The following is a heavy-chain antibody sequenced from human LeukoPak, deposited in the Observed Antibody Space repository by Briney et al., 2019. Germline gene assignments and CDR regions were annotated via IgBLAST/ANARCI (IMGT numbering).Heavy chain of an antibody. Sequence: GGSLRLSGAASGFTFSGFWVRWVRQAPGKGLEWVATINQDGSVKHYVDSVTGRFTISKDNAKTSLYLQMNSLRAEDTAVYYCARVQYNACDIWGQGTMVTVSS. V-gene: IGHV3-7*04. CDR1: GFTFSGFW. CDR3: ARVQYNACDI. CDR2: INQDGSVK. D-gene: IGHD5-24*01. J-gene: IGHJ3*02.